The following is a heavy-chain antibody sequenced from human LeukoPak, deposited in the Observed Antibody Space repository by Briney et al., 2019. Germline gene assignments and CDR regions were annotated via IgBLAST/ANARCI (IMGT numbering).Heavy chain of an antibody. Sequence: GGSLRLSCAASGFTFSSYAMSWVRQAPGMGLEWVSAISGSGGSTYYADSVKGRFTISRDNSKNTLYLQMNSLRAEDTAVYYCAKGSGSGSSSSGYYFDYWGQGTLVTVSS. J-gene: IGHJ4*02. V-gene: IGHV3-23*01. D-gene: IGHD6-6*01. CDR3: AKGSGSGSSSSGYYFDY. CDR2: ISGSGGST. CDR1: GFTFSSYA.